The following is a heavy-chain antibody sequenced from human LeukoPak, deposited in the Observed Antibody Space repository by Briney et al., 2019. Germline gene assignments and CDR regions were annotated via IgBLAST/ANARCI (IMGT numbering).Heavy chain of an antibody. CDR3: ARDSSSSDHYYYYYYMDV. Sequence: GGSLRLSCAASGFTSSSYSMNWVRQAPGKGLEWVSSISSSSSYIYYADSVKGRFTISRDNAKNSLYLQMNSLRAEDTAVYYCARDSSSSDHYYYYYYMDVWGKGTTVTVSS. D-gene: IGHD6-6*01. J-gene: IGHJ6*03. V-gene: IGHV3-21*01. CDR1: GFTSSSYS. CDR2: ISSSSSYI.